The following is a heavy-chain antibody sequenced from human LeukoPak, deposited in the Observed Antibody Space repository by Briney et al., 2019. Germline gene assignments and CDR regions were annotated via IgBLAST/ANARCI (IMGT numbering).Heavy chain of an antibody. V-gene: IGHV4-59*08. J-gene: IGHJ4*02. CDR2: IYYSGST. CDR3: ARQSDVWGSYAN. Sequence: SETLSLTCTVSSGSISSYYWSWIRQPPGKGLEWIGYIYYSGSTNYNPSLKSRVTISVDTSKNQFSLKLSSVTAADTAVYYCARQSDVWGSYANWGQGTLVPVSS. D-gene: IGHD3-16*01. CDR1: SGSISSYY.